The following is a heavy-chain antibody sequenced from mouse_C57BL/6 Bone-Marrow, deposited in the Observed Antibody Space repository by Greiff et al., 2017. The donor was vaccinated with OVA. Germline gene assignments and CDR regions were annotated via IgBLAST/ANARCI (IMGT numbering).Heavy chain of an antibody. CDR2: INPSTGGT. Sequence: EVQLQQSGPELVKPGASVKMSCKASGYSFTGYYMNWVKQSPEKSLEWIGEINPSTGGTTYNEKFKAKATLTVDKSSSTAYMQLKRLTSDDSAVYYCASYIFYYGGRGTGPTVSS. V-gene: IGHV1-42*01. J-gene: IGHJ2*03. CDR3: ASYIFYY. CDR1: GYSFTGYY.